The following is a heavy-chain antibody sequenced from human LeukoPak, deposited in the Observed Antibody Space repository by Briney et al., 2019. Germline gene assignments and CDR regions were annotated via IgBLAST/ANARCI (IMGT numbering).Heavy chain of an antibody. CDR3: ARGDEYSSSSWYFDY. CDR2: INPNSGGT. CDR1: GYTFTGYY. J-gene: IGHJ4*02. D-gene: IGHD6-6*01. Sequence: GASVKVSCKASGYTFTGYYMHWVRQAPGQGLEWMGWINPNSGGTNYAQKFQGRVTMTRDTSISTSYMELSRLRSDDTAVYYCARGDEYSSSSWYFDYWGQGTLVTVS. V-gene: IGHV1-2*02.